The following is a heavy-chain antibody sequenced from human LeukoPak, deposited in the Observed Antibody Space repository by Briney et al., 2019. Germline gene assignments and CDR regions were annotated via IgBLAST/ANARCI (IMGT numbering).Heavy chain of an antibody. CDR2: ISAYNGNT. J-gene: IGHJ4*02. CDR3: ARDGTGYYCDSSGYTDIDY. CDR1: GYTFTSYG. D-gene: IGHD3-22*01. V-gene: IGHV1-18*01. Sequence: GASVKVSCKASGYTFTSYGISWVRQAPGQGLEWMGWISAYNGNTNYAQKLQGRVTMTTDTSTSTAYMELRSLRSDDTAVYYCARDGTGYYCDSSGYTDIDYWGQGTLVTVSS.